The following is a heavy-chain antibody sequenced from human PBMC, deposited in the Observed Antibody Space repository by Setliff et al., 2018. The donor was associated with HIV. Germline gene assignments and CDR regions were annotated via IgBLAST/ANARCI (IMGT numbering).Heavy chain of an antibody. CDR3: ARGRKKTLAVSGTRYFDF. J-gene: IGHJ4*02. D-gene: IGHD6-19*01. CDR1: GGSISSGSYY. CDR2: IYTSGST. V-gene: IGHV4-61*09. Sequence: SETLSLTCTVSGGSISSGSYYWSWMRQPAGKGLEWIGHIYTSGSTNYNPSLKSRVTISVDTSKNQFSLKLTSVTAADMGVYYCARGRKKTLAVSGTRYFDFWGQGTLVTVSS.